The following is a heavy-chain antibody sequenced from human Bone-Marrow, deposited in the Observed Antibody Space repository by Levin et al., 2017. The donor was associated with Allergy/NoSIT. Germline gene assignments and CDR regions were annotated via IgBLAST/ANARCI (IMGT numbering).Heavy chain of an antibody. CDR2: IWYDGSNK. D-gene: IGHD2-2*03. CDR3: RVPSGYCSSTSCLEDAFDI. V-gene: IGHV3-33*01. J-gene: IGHJ3*02. Sequence: GESLKISCAASGFTFSSYGMHWVRQAPGKGLEWVAVIWYDGSNKYYADSVKGRFTISRDNSKNTLYLQMNSLRAEDTAVYYCRVPSGYCSSTSCLEDAFDIWGQGTMVTVSS. CDR1: GFTFSSYG.